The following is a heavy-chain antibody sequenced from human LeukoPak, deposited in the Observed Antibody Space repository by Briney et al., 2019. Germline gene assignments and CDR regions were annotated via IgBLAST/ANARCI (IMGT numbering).Heavy chain of an antibody. J-gene: IGHJ3*02. CDR1: GYTCTGYY. Sequence: ASVKVSCKASGYTCTGYYMHWVRQAPGQGLEWMGWINPNSGGTNYAQKFQGRVTMTRDTSISTGYMELSSLRSDDTAFYYCARGGYCGGDCYYAFDIWGQGTMVTVSS. D-gene: IGHD2-21*02. CDR2: INPNSGGT. CDR3: ARGGYCGGDCYYAFDI. V-gene: IGHV1-2*02.